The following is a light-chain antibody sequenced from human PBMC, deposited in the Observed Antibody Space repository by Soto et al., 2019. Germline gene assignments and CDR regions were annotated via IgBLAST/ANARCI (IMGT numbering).Light chain of an antibody. J-gene: IGKJ1*01. CDR1: QDIRND. V-gene: IGKV1-6*01. CDR3: HQTAANPWT. Sequence: AIQMTQFPSSLSASVRDRVTVTCRASQDIRNDLGWYQQKPGKAPKLLIYAASSLQSGVPSRFSGSGSGTDFALTISSLQPEDFATYYCHQTAANPWTFAQGTKVDIK. CDR2: AAS.